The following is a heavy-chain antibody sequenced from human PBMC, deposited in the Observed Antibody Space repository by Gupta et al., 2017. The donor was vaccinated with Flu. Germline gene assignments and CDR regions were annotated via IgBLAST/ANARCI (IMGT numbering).Heavy chain of an antibody. Sequence: EVQLVDSGGGLVKLGGSLRLSCTAPGFPFTSSSMHWVRQATGKGLEWVSSITGSSSFVYYADSVKGRFTISRDNAKNSLYPQRNSLRAEDTAVYYCATDLTYCSRTGCYGYFDYWGQGTLVTVSS. CDR1: GFPFTSSS. J-gene: IGHJ4*02. D-gene: IGHD2-2*01. CDR2: ITGSSSFV. CDR3: ATDLTYCSRTGCYGYFDY. V-gene: IGHV3-21*01.